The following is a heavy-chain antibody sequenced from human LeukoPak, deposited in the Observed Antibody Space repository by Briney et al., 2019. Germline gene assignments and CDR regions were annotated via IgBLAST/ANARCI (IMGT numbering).Heavy chain of an antibody. CDR3: ARDRQYGSSWRRTSFDP. J-gene: IGHJ5*02. CDR2: INPNSGAT. Sequence: ASVKVSCKASGYTFNGYYINWVRQAPGQSLEWMGWINPNSGATKFAEEFQGRLTLTRDTSVNTAYMELNSLTSDDTAVYFCARDRQYGSSWRRTSFDPWGQGTLVTVSS. V-gene: IGHV1-2*02. D-gene: IGHD6-13*01. CDR1: GYTFNGYY.